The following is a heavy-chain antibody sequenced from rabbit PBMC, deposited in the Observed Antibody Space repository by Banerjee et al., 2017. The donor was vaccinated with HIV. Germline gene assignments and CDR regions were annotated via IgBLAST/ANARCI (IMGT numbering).Heavy chain of an antibody. J-gene: IGHJ4*01. CDR1: GFSFSNKYV. CDR3: ARDRDGDAGYGSLAL. CDR2: IYAGKSST. V-gene: IGHV1S45*01. D-gene: IGHD7-1*01. Sequence: QEQLEESGGDLVKPEGSLTLTCTASGFSFSNKYVMCWVRQAPGKGLEWIGIIYAGKSSTDYASWVNGRFTISSDNAQNTLYLQLNSLTAADTATYFCARDRDGDAGYGSLALWGPGTSSPS.